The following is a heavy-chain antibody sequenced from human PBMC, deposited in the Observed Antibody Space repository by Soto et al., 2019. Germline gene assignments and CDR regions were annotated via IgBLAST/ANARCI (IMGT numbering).Heavy chain of an antibody. CDR3: TAGAFQFDY. Sequence: GGSLRLSCAASGCTFSNAWMSWVRQAPGKGLEWVGRLKSKTDGGTTDYAAPVKGRFIISRDDSKNTLYLEMNSLKTEDTAVYYCTAGAFQFDYWGQGTLVTVSS. CDR2: LKSKTDGGTT. CDR1: GCTFSNAW. V-gene: IGHV3-15*01. D-gene: IGHD3-10*01. J-gene: IGHJ4*02.